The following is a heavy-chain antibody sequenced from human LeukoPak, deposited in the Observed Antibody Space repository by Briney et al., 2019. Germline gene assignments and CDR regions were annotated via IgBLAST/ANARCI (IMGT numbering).Heavy chain of an antibody. CDR2: ISSSGSTI. V-gene: IGHV3-48*03. CDR3: ARDYGDDYYYGMDV. D-gene: IGHD4-17*01. CDR1: GFTFSSYE. Sequence: GGSLRLSCAASGFTFSSYEMNWVRQAPGKGLEWVSYISSSGSTIYYADSVKDRFTISRDNAENSLYLQMNSLRAEDTAVYYCARDYGDDYYYGMDVWGQGTTVTVSS. J-gene: IGHJ6*02.